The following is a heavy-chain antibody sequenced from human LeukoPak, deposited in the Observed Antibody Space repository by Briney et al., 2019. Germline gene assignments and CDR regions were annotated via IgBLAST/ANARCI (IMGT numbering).Heavy chain of an antibody. CDR3: ARPDRHYITITL. CDR1: GGSINISSYC. V-gene: IGHV4-39*01. Sequence: SQCLSPTCTVSGGSINISSYCCGWIRQPPGKGLEWIGSIYYSGSTYYNPSLKTRATISIDTTQNKCTLKLRSVTAADTAVYYCARPDRHYITITLWGQGTRVTVSS. J-gene: IGHJ4*02. CDR2: IYYSGST. D-gene: IGHD3-16*01.